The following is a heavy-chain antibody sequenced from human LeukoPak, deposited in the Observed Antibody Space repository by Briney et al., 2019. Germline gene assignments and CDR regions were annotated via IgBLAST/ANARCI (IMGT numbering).Heavy chain of an antibody. Sequence: GRSLRLSCAASGFTFSSYAMHWVRQAPGKGLEWVAVISYDGSNKYYADSVKGRFTISRDNSKNTLYLQMNSLRAEDTAVYYCAKEILTGYYNGLDYWGQGTLVTVSS. V-gene: IGHV3-30*04. CDR1: GFTFSSYA. CDR3: AKEILTGYYNGLDY. CDR2: ISYDGSNK. J-gene: IGHJ4*02. D-gene: IGHD3-9*01.